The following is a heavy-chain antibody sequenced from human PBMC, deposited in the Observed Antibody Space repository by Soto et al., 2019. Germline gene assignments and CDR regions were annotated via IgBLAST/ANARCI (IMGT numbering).Heavy chain of an antibody. D-gene: IGHD3-10*01. V-gene: IGHV1-18*01. J-gene: IGHJ5*02. CDR1: GYTFTSYG. Sequence: ASVKVSCKASGYTFTSYGISWVRQAPGQGLEWMGWISAYNGNTNYAQKLQGRVTMTTDTSTSTAYMELRSLRSDDTAVYYCARVRMNGRGVIITPPNWFDPWGQGTLVTVS. CDR3: ARVRMNGRGVIITPPNWFDP. CDR2: ISAYNGNT.